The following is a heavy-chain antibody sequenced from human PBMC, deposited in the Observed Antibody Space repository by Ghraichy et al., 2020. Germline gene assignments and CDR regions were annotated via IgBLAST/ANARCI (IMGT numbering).Heavy chain of an antibody. CDR1: GFTVSSSH. D-gene: IGHD3-10*01. Sequence: LSLTCAASGFTVSSSHMSWVRQAPGQGLEWVSVIHSGGSTYYADSVKGRFTISRDNSKNTLYLQMNSLRADDAAVYYCARRITPRGYDYWGQGTLVTVSS. CDR2: IHSGGST. V-gene: IGHV3-53*01. J-gene: IGHJ4*02. CDR3: ARRITPRGYDY.